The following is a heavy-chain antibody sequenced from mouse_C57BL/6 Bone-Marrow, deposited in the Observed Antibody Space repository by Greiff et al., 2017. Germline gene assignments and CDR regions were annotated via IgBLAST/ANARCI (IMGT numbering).Heavy chain of an antibody. J-gene: IGHJ4*01. Sequence: EVHLVESGGGLVQPGGSLKLSCAASGFTFSDYGMAWVRQAPRKGPEWVAFLSNLAYSISYADTVTGRFTISRENAKNTLYLEMSSLRAEDTAMYYCARRHYAMDYWGQGTSGTVSS. CDR1: GFTFSDYG. V-gene: IGHV5-15*01. CDR2: LSNLAYSI. CDR3: ARRHYAMDY.